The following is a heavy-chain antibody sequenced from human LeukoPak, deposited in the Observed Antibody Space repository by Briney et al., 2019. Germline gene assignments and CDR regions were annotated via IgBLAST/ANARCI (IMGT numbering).Heavy chain of an antibody. Sequence: SETLSLTCTVSGGSISSSSYYWGWIRQPPGKGLEWIGSIYYSGTTYYNPSLKSRVAISVDTSKNQFSLKLSSVTAADTAVYYCARFPYYYDSSGQLGPDYWGQGTLVTVSS. J-gene: IGHJ4*02. CDR1: GGSISSSSYY. D-gene: IGHD3-22*01. CDR2: IYYSGTT. V-gene: IGHV4-39*07. CDR3: ARFPYYYDSSGQLGPDY.